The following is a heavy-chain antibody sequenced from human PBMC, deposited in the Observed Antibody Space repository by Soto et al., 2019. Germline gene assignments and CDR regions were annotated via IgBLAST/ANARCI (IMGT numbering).Heavy chain of an antibody. CDR2: IYHIGTT. CDR1: GYSISSGYY. Sequence: TSETLSLTCTVSGYSISSGYYWGWIRQPPGKGLEYIGSIYHIGTTYYNPPLKSRLTTSVDTSKNQYSLKLTSVTAADTAVYYCGRHRAPYSWFDPWGQGILVTVSS. D-gene: IGHD2-21*01. J-gene: IGHJ5*02. V-gene: IGHV4-38-2*02. CDR3: GRHRAPYSWFDP.